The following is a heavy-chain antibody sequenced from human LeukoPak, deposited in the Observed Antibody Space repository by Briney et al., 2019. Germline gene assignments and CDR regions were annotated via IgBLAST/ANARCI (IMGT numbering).Heavy chain of an antibody. V-gene: IGHV3-7*01. J-gene: IGHJ6*03. CDR1: GFTFSSYW. Sequence: GGSLRLSCAASGFTFSSYWMSWVRQAPGKGLEWVAKIKQDGSEEYYVDSVKGRFTISRDNAKNSLYLQMNSLRAEDTAVYYCARDPLTLYNYYMDVWGKGTTVTVSS. CDR3: ARDPLTLYNYYMDV. D-gene: IGHD3-9*01. CDR2: IKQDGSEE.